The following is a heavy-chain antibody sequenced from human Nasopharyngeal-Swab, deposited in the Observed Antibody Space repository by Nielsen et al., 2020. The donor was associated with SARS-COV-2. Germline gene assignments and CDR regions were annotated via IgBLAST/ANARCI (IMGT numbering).Heavy chain of an antibody. CDR2: IDPSGENK. CDR3: TRKISFDM. D-gene: IGHD2-15*01. Sequence: GESLKIFCAASGFGLSDFYISWIRKAPGKGLEWIAYIDPSGENKYYAGSVKGRFTISRDNARNSVFLELNTLRADDSAVYYCTRKISFDMWGQGTKVTVSS. J-gene: IGHJ3*02. V-gene: IGHV3-11*01. CDR1: GFGLSDFY.